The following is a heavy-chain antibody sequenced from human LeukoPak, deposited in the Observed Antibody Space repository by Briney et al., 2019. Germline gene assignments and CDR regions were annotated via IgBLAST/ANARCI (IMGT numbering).Heavy chain of an antibody. CDR3: ARSWDFWSGYPPYYYSYMDV. J-gene: IGHJ6*03. CDR1: GFTFSSYS. V-gene: IGHV3-21*01. D-gene: IGHD3-3*01. Sequence: GGSLRLSCAASGFTFSSYSMNWVRQAPGKGLEWVSSISSSSSYIYYADSVKGRFTISRDNAKNSLYLQMNSLRAEDTAVYCCARSWDFWSGYPPYYYSYMDVSGKGTTVTASS. CDR2: ISSSSSYI.